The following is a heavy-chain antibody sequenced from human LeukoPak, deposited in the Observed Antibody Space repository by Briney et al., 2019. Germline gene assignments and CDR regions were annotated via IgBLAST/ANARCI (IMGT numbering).Heavy chain of an antibody. J-gene: IGHJ6*03. V-gene: IGHV4-39*01. Sequence: SETLSLTCTVSGGSISSSSYYWGWIRQPPGKGLEWIGSIYYSGSTYYNPSLKSRVTISVDTSKNQFSLKLSSVTAADTAMYYCARARVYQLSFYYMDVWGKGTTVTVSS. CDR1: GGSISSSSYY. CDR2: IYYSGST. D-gene: IGHD2-2*01. CDR3: ARARVYQLSFYYMDV.